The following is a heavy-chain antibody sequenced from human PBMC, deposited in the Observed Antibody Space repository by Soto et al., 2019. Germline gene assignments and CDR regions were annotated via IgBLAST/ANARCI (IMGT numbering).Heavy chain of an antibody. CDR2: TYYRSKWYN. Sequence: SQTLSLTCAISGDSVSSNSAAWNWIRQSPSRGLEWLGRTYYRSKWYNGYAVSVKSRITINPDTSKNQFSLQLNSVTPEDTAVYYCARGSWGDIVVVPAADPRDAFDIWGQGTMVTVSS. CDR3: ARGSWGDIVVVPAADPRDAFDI. V-gene: IGHV6-1*01. D-gene: IGHD2-2*01. J-gene: IGHJ3*02. CDR1: GDSVSSNSAA.